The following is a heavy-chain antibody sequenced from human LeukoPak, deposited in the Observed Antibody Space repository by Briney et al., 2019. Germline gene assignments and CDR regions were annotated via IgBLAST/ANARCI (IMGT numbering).Heavy chain of an antibody. V-gene: IGHV3-21*01. CDR2: ISSSSSYM. J-gene: IGHJ4*02. D-gene: IGHD5-18*01. CDR1: GFTVSNYA. CDR3: ARGGGYSYGSFDY. Sequence: GGSLRLSCEGSGFTVSNYAMNWVRQAPGEGLAWVASISSSSSYMYYADSVKGRFTISRDNAKNTLYLQMNSLRAEDTAVYYCARGGGYSYGSFDYWGQGTLVTVSS.